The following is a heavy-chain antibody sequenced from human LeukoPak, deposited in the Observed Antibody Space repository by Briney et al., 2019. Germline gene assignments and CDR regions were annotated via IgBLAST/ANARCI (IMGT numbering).Heavy chain of an antibody. J-gene: IGHJ3*02. CDR2: ISSSSSTI. CDR3: ARDSGTYYDILTGPDAFDI. Sequence: PGGSLRLSCAASGFTFSSYSMNWVRQAPGKGREWVSYISSSSSTIYYADSVKGRFTISRDNAKNSLYLQMNSLGAEDTAVYYCARDSGTYYDILTGPDAFDIWGQGTMVTVSS. D-gene: IGHD3-9*01. CDR1: GFTFSSYS. V-gene: IGHV3-48*01.